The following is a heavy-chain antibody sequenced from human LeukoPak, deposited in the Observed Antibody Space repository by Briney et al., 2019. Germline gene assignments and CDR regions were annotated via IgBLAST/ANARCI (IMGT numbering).Heavy chain of an antibody. D-gene: IGHD3-10*01. CDR3: ARKENVYYYFDY. Sequence: SETLSLTCAVYGGSFSGYYWSWIRQPPGKGLEWIGEINHSGSTNYNPSLKSRVTISVDTSKNQFSLKLSSVTAVDTAVYYCARKENVYYYFDYWGQGTLVTVSS. J-gene: IGHJ4*02. CDR1: GGSFSGYY. V-gene: IGHV4-34*01. CDR2: INHSGST.